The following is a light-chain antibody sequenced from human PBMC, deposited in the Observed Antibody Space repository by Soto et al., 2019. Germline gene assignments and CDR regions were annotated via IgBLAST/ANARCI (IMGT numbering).Light chain of an antibody. CDR1: PSVFRSSANKNY. J-gene: IGKJ4*01. V-gene: IGKV4-1*01. CDR3: QQYYNSPLS. Sequence: SVIAQTPESLAVSLGERASINCKPSPSVFRSSANKNYLAWYQQKPGRPPTLLIYWASTRESGVPDRCSGSGSGTDFTLTISSLQAEDVAVYYCQQYYNSPLSFGGGTKVDIK. CDR2: WAS.